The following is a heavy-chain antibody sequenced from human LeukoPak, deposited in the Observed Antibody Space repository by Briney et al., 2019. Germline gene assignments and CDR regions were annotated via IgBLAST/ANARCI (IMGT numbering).Heavy chain of an antibody. J-gene: IGHJ4*02. D-gene: IGHD5-24*01. CDR2: IYYSGST. V-gene: IGHV4-59*08. Sequence: PSETLSLTCTVSGGSISSYYWSWIRQPPGKGLEWIGYIYYSGSTNYNPSLKSRVTISVDTSKNQFSLKLSSVTAADTAVYYCARPGVDGYSDGYYFDYWGQGTLVTVSS. CDR1: GGSISSYY. CDR3: ARPGVDGYSDGYYFDY.